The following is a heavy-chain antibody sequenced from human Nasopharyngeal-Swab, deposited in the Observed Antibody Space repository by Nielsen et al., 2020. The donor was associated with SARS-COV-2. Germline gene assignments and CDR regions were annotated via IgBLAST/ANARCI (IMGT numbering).Heavy chain of an antibody. CDR3: ANLFAVTTSGYYYGMDV. CDR2: ISWNSGSI. J-gene: IGHJ6*02. Sequence: PGKGLEGVSGISWNSGSIGYADSVKGRFTISRDNAKNSLYLQMNSLRAEDTALYYCANLFAVTTSGYYYGMDVWGQGTTVTVSS. V-gene: IGHV3-9*01. D-gene: IGHD4-17*01.